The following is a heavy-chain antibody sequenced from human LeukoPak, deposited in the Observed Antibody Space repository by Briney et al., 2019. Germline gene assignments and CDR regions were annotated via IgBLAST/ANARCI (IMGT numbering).Heavy chain of an antibody. V-gene: IGHV1-69*05. CDR2: IIPFFGTA. D-gene: IGHD6-6*01. CDR3: ARDSSSDGYFDY. J-gene: IGHJ4*02. Sequence: SVKVSCKASGSTFSSYAISWVRQAPGQGLEWMGGIIPFFGTANYAQKFQGRVTITTDESTSTAYMELSSLRSEDTAVYYCARDSSSDGYFDYWGQGTLVTVSS. CDR1: GSTFSSYA.